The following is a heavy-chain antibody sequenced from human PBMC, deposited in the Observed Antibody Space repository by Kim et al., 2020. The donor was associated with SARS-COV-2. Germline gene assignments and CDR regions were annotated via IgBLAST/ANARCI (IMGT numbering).Heavy chain of an antibody. D-gene: IGHD1-26*01. Sequence: GGSLRLSCAASGFTFSSYAMSWVRQAPGKGLEWVSAISGSGGSTYYADSVKGRFTISRDNSKNTLYLQMNSLRAEDTAVYYCAKPSRSGRVEGVGATMTYYYYGMDVWGQGTTVTVSS. V-gene: IGHV3-23*01. CDR3: AKPSRSGRVEGVGATMTYYYYGMDV. CDR1: GFTFSSYA. CDR2: ISGSGGST. J-gene: IGHJ6*02.